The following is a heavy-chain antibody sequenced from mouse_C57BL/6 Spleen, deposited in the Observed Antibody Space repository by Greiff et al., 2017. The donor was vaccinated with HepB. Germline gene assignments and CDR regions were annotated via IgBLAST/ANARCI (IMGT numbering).Heavy chain of an antibody. Sequence: QVQLKESGPGLVQPSQSLSITCTVSGFSLTSYGVHWVRQSPGKGLEWLGVIWRGGSTDYTAAVMSRLSITKDNSKSQVFFKMNCLQADDTAIYYSAFTTVVATPYAMDYWGQGPSGTVSS. CDR2: IWRGGST. V-gene: IGHV2-5*01. D-gene: IGHD1-1*01. CDR1: GFSLTSYG. CDR3: AFTTVVATPYAMDY. J-gene: IGHJ4*01.